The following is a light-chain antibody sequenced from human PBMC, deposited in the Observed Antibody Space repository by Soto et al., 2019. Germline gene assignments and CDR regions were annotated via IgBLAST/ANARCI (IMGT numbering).Light chain of an antibody. CDR2: GAS. V-gene: IGKV3-20*01. J-gene: IGKJ1*01. CDR3: QQYDTSRQRWT. Sequence: EIVLTQSPGTLSLSPGERATLSCRASQSVSASYLAWHQQKPSQAPRLLIFGASNRATGIPDRFSGSGSGTDFTLTISTLEPDNVAVYYCQQYDTSRQRWTFGQGTKVEIK. CDR1: QSVSASY.